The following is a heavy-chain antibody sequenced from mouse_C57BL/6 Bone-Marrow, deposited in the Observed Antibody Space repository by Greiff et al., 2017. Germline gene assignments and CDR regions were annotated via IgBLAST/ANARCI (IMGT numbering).Heavy chain of an antibody. CDR1: GYTFTSYW. CDR3: ARLGEDSSGPFAY. V-gene: IGHV1-69*01. D-gene: IGHD3-2*02. Sequence: QVQLQQPGAELVMPGASVKLSCKASGYTFTSYWMHWVKQRPGQGLEWIGEIDPSDSYTNYNQKFKGKSTLTVDKSSSTAYMPLSSLTSEDSAVYYGARLGEDSSGPFAYWGQGTLVTVSA. CDR2: IDPSDSYT. J-gene: IGHJ3*01.